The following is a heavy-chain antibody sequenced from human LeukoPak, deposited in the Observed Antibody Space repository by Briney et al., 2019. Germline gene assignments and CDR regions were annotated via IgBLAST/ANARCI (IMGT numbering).Heavy chain of an antibody. V-gene: IGHV3-33*01. Sequence: GRSLRLSCAASGFTFSSYGMHWVRQAPGKGLEWVAVIWYDRSNKYYADSVKGRFTISRDNSKNTLYLQMNSLRAEDTAVYYCARDYREVVGATRTFYFDYWGQGTLVIVSS. D-gene: IGHD1-26*01. CDR3: ARDYREVVGATRTFYFDY. CDR1: GFTFSSYG. CDR2: IWYDRSNK. J-gene: IGHJ4*02.